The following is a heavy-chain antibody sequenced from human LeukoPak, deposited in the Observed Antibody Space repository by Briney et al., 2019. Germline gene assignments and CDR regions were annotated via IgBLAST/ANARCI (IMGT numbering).Heavy chain of an antibody. CDR3: AREMWSGADWFDP. Sequence: SVKVSCKASGYTFTGYYMHWVRQAPGQGLEWMGWINPNSGGTNYAQKFQGRVTMTRDTSISTAYMELSRLRSDDTAVYYCAREMWSGADWFDPWGQGTLVTVSS. CDR2: INPNSGGT. J-gene: IGHJ5*02. V-gene: IGHV1-2*02. D-gene: IGHD3-3*01. CDR1: GYTFTGYY.